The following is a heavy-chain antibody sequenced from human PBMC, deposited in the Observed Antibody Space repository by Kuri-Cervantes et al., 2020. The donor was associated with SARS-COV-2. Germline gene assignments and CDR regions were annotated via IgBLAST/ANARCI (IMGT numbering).Heavy chain of an antibody. CDR2: IWYDGSNK. Sequence: GGSLRLSCAASGFTFSSYGMHWVRQAPGKGLEWVAGIWYDGSNKYYADAVKGRFTISRDNSKNTLYLQMNSLRTEDTAVYYCARAYSSCRYYYYGMDVWGQGTMVTVSS. V-gene: IGHV3-33*01. CDR1: GFTFSSYG. CDR3: ARAYSSCRYYYYGMDV. D-gene: IGHD6-19*01. J-gene: IGHJ6*02.